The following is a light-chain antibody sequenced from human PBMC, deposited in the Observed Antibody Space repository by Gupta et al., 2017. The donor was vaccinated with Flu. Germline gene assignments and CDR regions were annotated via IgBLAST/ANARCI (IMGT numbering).Light chain of an antibody. CDR1: QSISSW. Sequence: DIQMTQSPSTLSASVGDRVTITCRASQSISSWLAWYQQKPGKAPKPLIYKASSLESGVPSRFSGSGSGTECTLTISSLQPDDFATYYCQQYNSYSSFGQGTKLEIK. V-gene: IGKV1-5*03. CDR3: QQYNSYSS. CDR2: KAS. J-gene: IGKJ2*03.